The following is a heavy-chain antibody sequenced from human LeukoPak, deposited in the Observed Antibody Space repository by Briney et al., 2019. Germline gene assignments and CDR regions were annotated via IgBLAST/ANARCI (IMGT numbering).Heavy chain of an antibody. CDR3: ARDRSPPGIAVAGRSGGYSLGWFDP. CDR2: INSDGSST. J-gene: IGHJ5*02. V-gene: IGHV3-74*01. CDR1: GFTFSSYW. D-gene: IGHD6-19*01. Sequence: PGGSLRLSCAAPGFTFSSYWMHWVRQAPGKGLVWVSRINSDGSSTSYADSVKGRFTISRDNAKNTLYLQMNSLRAEDTAVYYCARDRSPPGIAVAGRSGGYSLGWFDPWGQGTLVTVSS.